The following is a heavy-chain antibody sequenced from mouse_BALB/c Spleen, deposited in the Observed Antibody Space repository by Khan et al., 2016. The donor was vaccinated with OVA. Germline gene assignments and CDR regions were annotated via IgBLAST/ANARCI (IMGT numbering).Heavy chain of an antibody. Sequence: QVQLQQPGAELARPGASVKMSCKASGYTFTSYTIHWIKLRPGQGLEWIGYINPSNGYTNYNQKFKDKATLTADKSSTTAYMQLSSLTSDDSAVYNCVRDGAYHRNDGWFAYWGQGTLVTGSA. CDR1: GYTFTSYT. J-gene: IGHJ3*01. CDR3: VRDGAYHRNDGWFAY. V-gene: IGHV1-4*01. CDR2: INPSNGYT. D-gene: IGHD2-14*01.